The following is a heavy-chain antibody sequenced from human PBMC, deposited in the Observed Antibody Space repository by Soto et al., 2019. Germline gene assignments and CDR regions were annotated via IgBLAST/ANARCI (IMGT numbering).Heavy chain of an antibody. D-gene: IGHD3-16*02. Sequence: ASVKVSCKASGYTFTSYAMHWVRQAPGQRLEWMGWINAGNGNTKYSQKFRGRVTITRDTSASTAYMELSSLRSEDTAVYYCAREGGDYVWGSYRYTGYFDYWGQGTLVTVSS. CDR3: AREGGDYVWGSYRYTGYFDY. CDR2: INAGNGNT. V-gene: IGHV1-3*01. CDR1: GYTFTSYA. J-gene: IGHJ4*02.